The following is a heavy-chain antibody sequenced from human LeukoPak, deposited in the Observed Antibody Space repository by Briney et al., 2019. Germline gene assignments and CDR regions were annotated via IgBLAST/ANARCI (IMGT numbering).Heavy chain of an antibody. J-gene: IGHJ5*02. CDR1: GDRVSTNSAA. Sequence: SPTLSLTCAISGDRVSTNSAARNCIRQSPSRGLEWLGRTYYRSKWYKDYAVSVKSRITINPDTSKNQLPLQLNSLTPEATAVYYCARNPHIVVVPAAPAGFDPWGQGTLVTVSS. D-gene: IGHD2-2*01. V-gene: IGHV6-1*01. CDR3: ARNPHIVVVPAAPAGFDP. CDR2: TYYRSKWYK.